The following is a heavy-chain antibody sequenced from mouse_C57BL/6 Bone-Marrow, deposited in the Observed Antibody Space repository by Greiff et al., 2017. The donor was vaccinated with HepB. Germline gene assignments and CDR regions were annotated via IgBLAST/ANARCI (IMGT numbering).Heavy chain of an antibody. Sequence: VNVVESGPELVKPGASVKLSCKASGYTFTSYDINWVKQRPGQGLEWIGWIYPRDGSTKYNEKFKGKATLTVDTSSSTAYMELHSLTSEDSAVYFCARSATVVAPDYWGQGTSVTVSS. D-gene: IGHD1-1*01. V-gene: IGHV1-85*01. CDR3: ARSATVVAPDY. CDR2: IYPRDGST. CDR1: GYTFTSYD. J-gene: IGHJ4*01.